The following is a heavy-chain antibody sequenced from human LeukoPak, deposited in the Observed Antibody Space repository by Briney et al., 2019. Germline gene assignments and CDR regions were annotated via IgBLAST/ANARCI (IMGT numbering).Heavy chain of an antibody. CDR2: ISYEGSNK. V-gene: IGHV3-30-3*01. J-gene: IGHJ4*02. D-gene: IGHD3-22*01. CDR1: GFTFGSYA. CDR3: AKDSRSTYYSDSSGLSASFDY. Sequence: GGSLRLSCAASGFTFGSYAMHWVRQAPGKGLEWESVISYEGSNKYYADSVKGRFTISRDNSKSTLYLQMNSLRPEDTAVYYCAKDSRSTYYSDSSGLSASFDYWGQGTLVTVSS.